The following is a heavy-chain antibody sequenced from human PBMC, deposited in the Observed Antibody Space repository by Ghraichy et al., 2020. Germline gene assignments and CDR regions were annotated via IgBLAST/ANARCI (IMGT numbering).Heavy chain of an antibody. CDR1: GGTFSSYA. Sequence: SCKASGGTFSSYAMSWVRQAPGKGLEWVSAISGSGGSTYYADSVKGRFTISRDNSKNTLYLQMNSLRAEDTAVYYCAKDNRWELLGWFDPWGQGTLVTVSS. CDR2: ISGSGGST. V-gene: IGHV3-23*01. CDR3: AKDNRWELLGWFDP. J-gene: IGHJ5*02. D-gene: IGHD1-26*01.